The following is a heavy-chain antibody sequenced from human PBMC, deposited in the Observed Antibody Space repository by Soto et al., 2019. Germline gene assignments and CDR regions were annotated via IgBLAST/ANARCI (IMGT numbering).Heavy chain of an antibody. J-gene: IGHJ6*02. CDR2: ISYDGSNK. V-gene: IGHV3-30-3*01. D-gene: IGHD1-1*01. CDR3: ARGTTTSAFSAMDV. Sequence: QVQLVESGGGVVQPGRSLRLSCAASGFTFSNNAMDWVRQAPGKGLEWVAVISYDGSNKYIAESVKGRFTIPRDNSKNTLFLQMNSLRAEDTALYYCARGTTTSAFSAMDVWGQGTTVTVSS. CDR1: GFTFSNNA.